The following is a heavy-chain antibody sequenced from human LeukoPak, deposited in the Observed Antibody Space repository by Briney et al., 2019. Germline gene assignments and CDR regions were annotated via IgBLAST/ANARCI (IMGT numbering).Heavy chain of an antibody. J-gene: IGHJ4*02. Sequence: PGGSLRLSCAASGFTFSDYYMSWIRQAPGKGLEWVSYISSSGSTIYYADSVKGRFTISRDNAKNSLYLQMNSLRAEDTAVYYCAKDVEWELLTPYFDYWGQGTLVTVSS. V-gene: IGHV3-11*01. D-gene: IGHD1-26*01. CDR1: GFTFSDYY. CDR2: ISSSGSTI. CDR3: AKDVEWELLTPYFDY.